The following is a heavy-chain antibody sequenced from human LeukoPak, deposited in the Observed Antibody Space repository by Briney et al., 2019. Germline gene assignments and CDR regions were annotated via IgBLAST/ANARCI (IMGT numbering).Heavy chain of an antibody. CDR2: ISGSGGRT. CDR1: GFTFSSYA. Sequence: GGSLRLSCAASGFTFSSYAMSWVRQAPGKGLEWVSVISGSGGRTYYAGSVKGRFTISRDNSKNTLYLQMNSLRAEDTAVYYCAKGLQWELPFDYWGQGTLVTVSS. CDR3: AKGLQWELPFDY. J-gene: IGHJ4*02. D-gene: IGHD1-26*01. V-gene: IGHV3-23*01.